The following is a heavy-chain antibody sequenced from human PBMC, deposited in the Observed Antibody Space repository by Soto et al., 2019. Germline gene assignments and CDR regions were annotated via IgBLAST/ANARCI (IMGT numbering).Heavy chain of an antibody. V-gene: IGHV3-23*01. J-gene: IGHJ4*02. CDR2: IIGNAAST. D-gene: IGHD3-3*01. CDR1: GFAFPTDA. CDR3: AKYLRPDRRYDLAF. Sequence: GGSLGLCCAASGFAFPTDAMKWFGQGPGKGLEWVALIIGNAASTDYADSVKGRFTISRDNSKNILYLQMNSLRVEDTAIYYCAKYLRPDRRYDLAFWGQGTLVTGSS.